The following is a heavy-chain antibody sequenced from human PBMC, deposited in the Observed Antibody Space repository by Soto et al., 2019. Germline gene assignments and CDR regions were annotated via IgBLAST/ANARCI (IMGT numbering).Heavy chain of an antibody. Sequence: KPSETLSLTCTVSGGSISSGDYYWSWIRQPPGKGLEWIGYIYYSGSTYYNPSLKSRVTISVDTSKNQFSLKLSSVTAADTAVYYCARGLGSSSWYFDYWGQGTLVTVSS. CDR3: ARGLGSSSWYFDY. CDR1: GGSISSGDYY. D-gene: IGHD6-13*01. CDR2: IYYSGST. J-gene: IGHJ4*02. V-gene: IGHV4-30-4*01.